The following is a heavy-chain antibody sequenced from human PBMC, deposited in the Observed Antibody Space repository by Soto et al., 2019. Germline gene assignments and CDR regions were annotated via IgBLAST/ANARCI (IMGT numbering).Heavy chain of an antibody. CDR3: ARGVAAAGDAFDI. V-gene: IGHV4-59*01. Sequence: SETLSLTCTVSGGSISSYYWSWIRQPPGKGLEWIGYIYYSGSTNYNPSLKSRVTISVDTSKNQFSLKLSSVTAADTAVYYCARGVAAAGDAFDIWGQGTMVTVSS. CDR1: GGSISSYY. D-gene: IGHD6-13*01. CDR2: IYYSGST. J-gene: IGHJ3*02.